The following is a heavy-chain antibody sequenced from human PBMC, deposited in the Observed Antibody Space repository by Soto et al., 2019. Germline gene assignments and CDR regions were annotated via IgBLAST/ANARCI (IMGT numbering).Heavy chain of an antibody. CDR1: GFTFSSYG. Sequence: QVQLVESGGGVVQPGRSLRLSCAASGFTFSSYGMHWVRQAPGNGLEWVAVIWYDGSNKYYADSVKGRFTISRDNSKNTLYLQMNSLRAEDTAVYYYARGATVTTTSPDAFDIWGQGTMVTVSS. V-gene: IGHV3-33*01. J-gene: IGHJ3*02. CDR2: IWYDGSNK. CDR3: ARGATVTTTSPDAFDI. D-gene: IGHD4-17*01.